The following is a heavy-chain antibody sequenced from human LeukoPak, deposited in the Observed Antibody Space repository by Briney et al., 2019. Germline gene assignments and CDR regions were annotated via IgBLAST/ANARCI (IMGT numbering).Heavy chain of an antibody. CDR1: GFTFNNYW. V-gene: IGHV3-74*01. CDR3: ARGSPPIYYYDSSGYPSFDY. Sequence: GGSLRLSCAASGFTFNNYWIHWVRQVPGKGLVWVSRINNDGSSASYVDSVKGRFTISRDNAKNTLFLQMNSLRAEDTAVYYCARGSPPIYYYDSSGYPSFDYWGQGTLVTVSS. D-gene: IGHD3-22*01. CDR2: INNDGSSA. J-gene: IGHJ4*02.